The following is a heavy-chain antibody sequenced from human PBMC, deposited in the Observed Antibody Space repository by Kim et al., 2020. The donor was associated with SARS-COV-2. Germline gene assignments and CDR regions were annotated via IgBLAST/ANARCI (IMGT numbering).Heavy chain of an antibody. Sequence: GGSLRLSCAASGFTFSSYSMNWVRQAPGKGLEWVSYISSSSSTIYYADSVKGRFTISRDNAKNSLYLQMNSLRDEDTAVYYCARARELGGTTGSPGGMDVWGQGTTVTVSS. V-gene: IGHV3-48*02. J-gene: IGHJ6*02. CDR1: GFTFSSYS. CDR2: ISSSSSTI. CDR3: ARARELGGTTGSPGGMDV. D-gene: IGHD1-1*01.